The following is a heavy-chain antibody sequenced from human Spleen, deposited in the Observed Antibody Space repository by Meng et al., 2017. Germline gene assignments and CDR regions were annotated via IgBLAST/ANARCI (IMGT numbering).Heavy chain of an antibody. J-gene: IGHJ5*01. V-gene: IGHV4-39*01. CDR2: IGHSGFT. CDR1: GGSISTSGYY. Sequence: QPQLQESGPGLVRPSEALALNCRVPGGSISTSGYYWGWIRQPPGKGLEWIGGIGHSGFTYYTPSLKSRVTVSIDTSRNQFSLWLTSVTAADTAVYYCVRSSAWVRTGFDPGRKGTLVTVSS. D-gene: IGHD6-19*01. CDR3: VRSSAWVRTGFDP.